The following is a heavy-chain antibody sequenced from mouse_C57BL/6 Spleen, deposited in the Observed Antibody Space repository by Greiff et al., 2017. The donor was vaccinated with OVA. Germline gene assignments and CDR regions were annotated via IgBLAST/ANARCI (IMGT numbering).Heavy chain of an antibody. V-gene: IGHV1-26*01. Sequence: EVQLQQSGPELVKPGASVKISCKASGYTFTDYYMYWVKQSHGKSLEWIGDINPNNGGTSYNQKFKGKATLTVDKSSSTAYMELRSLTSEDSAVYYCARDYGYYAMDYWGQGTSVTVSS. CDR3: ARDYGYYAMDY. CDR2: INPNNGGT. D-gene: IGHD2-4*01. CDR1: GYTFTDYY. J-gene: IGHJ4*01.